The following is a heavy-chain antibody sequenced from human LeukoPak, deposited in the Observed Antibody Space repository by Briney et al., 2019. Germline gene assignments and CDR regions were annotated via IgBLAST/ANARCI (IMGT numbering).Heavy chain of an antibody. CDR1: GGSISNYY. CDR2: IYYDGST. J-gene: IGHJ4*02. V-gene: IGHV4-59*08. Sequence: SDTLSLTCTVSGGSISNYYWSWIRQPPGKGLEYIGHIYYDGSTNYSPSLKSRLTISVDTSKNQFSLKLTSVTAADTAVYYCARRGYCSGNSCYLFDYWGQGTLVTVSS. CDR3: ARRGYCSGNSCYLFDY. D-gene: IGHD2-15*01.